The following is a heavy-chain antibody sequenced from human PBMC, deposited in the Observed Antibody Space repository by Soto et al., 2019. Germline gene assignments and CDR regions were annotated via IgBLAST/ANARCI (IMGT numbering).Heavy chain of an antibody. V-gene: IGHV1-18*01. CDR1: GYTFTSYG. CDR2: ISAYNGNT. J-gene: IGHJ4*02. Sequence: QVQLVQSGAEVKKPGASVKVSCKTSGYTFTSYGISWVLQAPGQGLEWMGWISAYNGNTNYAQKLQGRVTMTTDTSTSTVDMELRSLRSDDTAGYYCARVATAVSGTDYFDYWGQGTLVTVSS. D-gene: IGHD6-19*01. CDR3: ARVATAVSGTDYFDY.